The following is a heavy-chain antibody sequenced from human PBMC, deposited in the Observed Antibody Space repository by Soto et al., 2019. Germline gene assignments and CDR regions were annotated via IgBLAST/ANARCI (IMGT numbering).Heavy chain of an antibody. CDR1: GFTFSSYA. D-gene: IGHD6-19*01. CDR3: AKSPLAALDAFDI. CDR2: VSGSGGST. Sequence: EVQLLESGGGLVQPGGSLRLSCAASGFTFSSYAMSWVRQAPGKGLEWVSAVSGSGGSTYYPDSVKGRFTISSDTSKNTLYLQVNSLRAEDTAVYYCAKSPLAALDAFDIWGQGTMVTVSS. J-gene: IGHJ3*02. V-gene: IGHV3-23*01.